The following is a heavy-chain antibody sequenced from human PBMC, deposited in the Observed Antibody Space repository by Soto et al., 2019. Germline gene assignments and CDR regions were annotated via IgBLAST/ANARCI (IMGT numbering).Heavy chain of an antibody. CDR2: ISYDGSNK. V-gene: IGHV3-30*18. J-gene: IGHJ6*02. CDR1: GFTFSSYG. CDR3: AKDEGYSGYESYYYYGMDV. Sequence: QVQLVESGGGVVQPGRSLRLSCAASGFTFSSYGMHWVLQAPGKGLEWVAVISYDGSNKYYADSVKCRFTISRDNSKNTLYLQMNSLRAEDTAVYYCAKDEGYSGYESYYYYGMDVWGQGTTVTVSS. D-gene: IGHD5-12*01.